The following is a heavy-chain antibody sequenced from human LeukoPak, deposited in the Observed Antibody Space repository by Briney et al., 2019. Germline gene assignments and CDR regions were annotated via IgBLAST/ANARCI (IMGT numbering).Heavy chain of an antibody. CDR1: GYTFTSYD. CDR2: MNPNSGNT. D-gene: IGHD3-10*01. CDR3: ARGLIETQGLVIKSVLLWFGELSP. V-gene: IGHV1-8*01. Sequence: EASVKVSCKASGYTFTSYDINWVRQATGQGLEWMGWMNPNSGNTGYAQKFQGRVTMTRNTSISTAYMELSSLRSEDTAVYYCARGLIETQGLVIKSVLLWFGELSPWGQGTLVTVSS. J-gene: IGHJ5*02.